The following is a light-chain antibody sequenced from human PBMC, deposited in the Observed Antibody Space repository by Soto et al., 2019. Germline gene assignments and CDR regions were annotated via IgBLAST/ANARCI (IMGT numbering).Light chain of an antibody. CDR2: GNR. CDR1: SSNLGAGYD. V-gene: IGLV1-40*01. J-gene: IGLJ2*01. CDR3: AAWDDSLNGPV. Sequence: QSVLTQPPSVSGAPGQRVTISCTGNSSNLGAGYDVHWYQQLPGAVPKLVIFGNRNRPSGVPERFSGSKSGTSASLAITGLQAEDGADYYCAAWDDSLNGPVFGGGTKLTVL.